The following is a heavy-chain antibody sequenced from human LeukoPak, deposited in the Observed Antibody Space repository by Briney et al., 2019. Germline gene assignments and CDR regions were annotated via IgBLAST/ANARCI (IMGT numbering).Heavy chain of an antibody. V-gene: IGHV1-2*04. CDR1: GYTFTSYD. Sequence: GASVKVSCKASGYTFTSYDINWVRQATGQGLEWMGWINPISGGTNYAQKLQGWVTMTRDTSISTAYMELSRLRSDDTAVYYCARGGTISGSYGWFDPWGQGTLVTVSS. J-gene: IGHJ5*02. CDR2: INPISGGT. D-gene: IGHD1-26*01. CDR3: ARGGTISGSYGWFDP.